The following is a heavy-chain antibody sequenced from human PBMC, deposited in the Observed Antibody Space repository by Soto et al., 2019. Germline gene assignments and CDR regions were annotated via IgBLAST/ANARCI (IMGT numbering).Heavy chain of an antibody. CDR3: ASEHYYYSGSFGY. CDR1: GGSVSSGSYY. J-gene: IGHJ4*02. D-gene: IGHD3-10*01. Sequence: QVQLQESGPGLVKPSETLSLTCTVSGGSVSSGSYYWSWIRQPPGKGLEWIGYIYHSGSTNYNPSLKSRVTIPVDTSRNQVSLRLSSVTAADTAVYYCASEHYYYSGSFGYWGQGTLVTVSS. CDR2: IYHSGST. V-gene: IGHV4-61*01.